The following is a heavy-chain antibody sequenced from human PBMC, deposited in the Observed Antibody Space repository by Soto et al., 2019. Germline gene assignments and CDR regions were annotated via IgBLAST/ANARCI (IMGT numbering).Heavy chain of an antibody. CDR2: FSGSGGST. Sequence: VGSLRLSCAASGFTFSSYAMSWVRQAPGKGLEWVSAFSGSGGSTYYADSVKGRFTISRDDSKNTAYLQMNSLKTEDTAVYYCTRSTVTKSYYYYGMDVWGQGTTVTVSS. J-gene: IGHJ6*02. D-gene: IGHD4-17*01. V-gene: IGHV3-23*01. CDR1: GFTFSSYA. CDR3: TRSTVTKSYYYYGMDV.